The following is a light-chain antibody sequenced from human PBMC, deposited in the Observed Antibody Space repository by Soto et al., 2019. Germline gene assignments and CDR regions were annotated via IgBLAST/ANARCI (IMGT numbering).Light chain of an antibody. J-gene: IGKJ5*01. CDR2: LAS. Sequence: DIVMTQSPLSLPVTPGEPASISCRSSQSLLHTNEYNYLDWYVQKPGQSPQLLIYLASNRASGVPDRFSGSASGTNFTLKISRVEAEDVGVYYCMQALQTPSITFGQGTRLEIK. CDR3: MQALQTPSIT. CDR1: QSLLHTNEYNY. V-gene: IGKV2-28*01.